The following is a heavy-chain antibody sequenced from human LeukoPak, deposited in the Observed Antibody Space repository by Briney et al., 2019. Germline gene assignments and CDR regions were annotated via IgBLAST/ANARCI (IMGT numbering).Heavy chain of an antibody. V-gene: IGHV3-23*01. CDR2: VDGGGGGT. CDR1: GFTLSSYA. D-gene: IGHD6-19*01. J-gene: IGHJ4*02. Sequence: PGGSLRLSCAASGFTLSSYAMTWVRQAPGRGLEWVSSVDGGGGGTYYADSVKGRFTISGDNSKDTLYLQMNGLRAEDTAVYFCAKGSSGWYQADYWGQGTLVTVSS. CDR3: AKGSSGWYQADY.